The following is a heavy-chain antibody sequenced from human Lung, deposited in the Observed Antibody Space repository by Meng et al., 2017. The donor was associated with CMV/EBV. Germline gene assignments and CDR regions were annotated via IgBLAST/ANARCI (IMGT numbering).Heavy chain of an antibody. CDR3: ARLYCSGGSCYTIDY. D-gene: IGHD2-15*01. J-gene: IGHJ4*02. Sequence: HVQLVQAGAEVKKPGASVKVSCKASGYTFTSYAMNWVRQAPGQGLEWMGWINTNTGNPTYAQGFTGRFVFSLDTSVSTAYLQISSLKAADTAVYYCARLYCSGGSCYTIDYWGQGTLVTVSS. CDR2: INTNTGNP. V-gene: IGHV7-4-1*02. CDR1: GYTFTSYA.